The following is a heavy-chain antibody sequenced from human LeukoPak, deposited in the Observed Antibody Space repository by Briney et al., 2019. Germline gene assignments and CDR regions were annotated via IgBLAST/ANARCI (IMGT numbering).Heavy chain of an antibody. D-gene: IGHD4-11*01. V-gene: IGHV3-33*06. CDR1: GFTFSHFG. CDR2: IWSDGTDK. Sequence: GGSLRLSCTPSGFTFSHFGMHWVRQAPGKGLGWVAVIWSDGTDKYYGDSVKGRFTISRDNSENTVYLQMNSLRVEDTAVYYCAKDAQRGFDFSNSLESWGQGTLVTVSS. J-gene: IGHJ4*02. CDR3: AKDAQRGFDFSNSLES.